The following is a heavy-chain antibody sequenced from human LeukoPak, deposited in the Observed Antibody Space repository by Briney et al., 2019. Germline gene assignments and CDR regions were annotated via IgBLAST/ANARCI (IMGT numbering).Heavy chain of an antibody. D-gene: IGHD5-18*01. CDR3: ASGYSYGHFHY. CDR2: IYYSGST. V-gene: IGHV4-59*01. J-gene: IGHJ4*02. Sequence: SETLSLTCTVSGGSISSYYWSWIRQPPGKGLEWVGYIYYSGSTNYNPSLKSRVTVSVDTSKKQFSLKLSSVTAEDTAVYYCASGYSYGHFHYGGQGPLVTVSS. CDR1: GGSISSYY.